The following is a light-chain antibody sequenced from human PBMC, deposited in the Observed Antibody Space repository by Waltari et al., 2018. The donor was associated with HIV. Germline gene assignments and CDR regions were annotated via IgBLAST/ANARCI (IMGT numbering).Light chain of an antibody. J-gene: IGLJ2*01. CDR2: SNK. Sequence: QSVLTQPPSASGTPGQRVTISCSGSSSNIGSNTVNWYQQLPGTAPKLLIYSNKRRPSGAPDRFSGSKSGTSASLAIIGLQAEDEADYYCAVWGDSLNGPVFGGGTKLTVL. CDR3: AVWGDSLNGPV. V-gene: IGLV1-44*01. CDR1: SSNIGSNT.